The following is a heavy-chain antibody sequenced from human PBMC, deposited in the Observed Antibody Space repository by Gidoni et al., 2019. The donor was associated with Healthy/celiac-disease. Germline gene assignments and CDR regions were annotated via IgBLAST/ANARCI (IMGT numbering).Heavy chain of an antibody. J-gene: IGHJ4*02. D-gene: IGHD2-21*02. Sequence: QVTLKESGPVLVKPTETLTLTCTVSGFSLSNARMGVSWIRQPPGKALEWLAHIFSNDEKSYSTSLKSRLTISKDTSKSQVVLTMTNMDPVDTATYYCALTAPSGGDANDYWGQGTLVTVSS. V-gene: IGHV2-26*01. CDR2: IFSNDEK. CDR1: GFSLSNARMG. CDR3: ALTAPSGGDANDY.